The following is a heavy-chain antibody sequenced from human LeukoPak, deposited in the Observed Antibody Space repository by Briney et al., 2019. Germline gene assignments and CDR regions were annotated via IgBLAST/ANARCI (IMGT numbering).Heavy chain of an antibody. D-gene: IGHD6-19*01. CDR1: GGTFSSYA. J-gene: IGHJ4*02. V-gene: IGHV1-69*04. CDR2: IIPILGIA. Sequence: SVKVSCKASGGTFSSYAISWVRQAPGQGLEWMGRIIPILGIANYAQKFQGRVTITADKSTSTAYMELSSLRSEDTAVYYCARDSIAVAGTPTYDYWGQGTPVTVSS. CDR3: ARDSIAVAGTPTYDY.